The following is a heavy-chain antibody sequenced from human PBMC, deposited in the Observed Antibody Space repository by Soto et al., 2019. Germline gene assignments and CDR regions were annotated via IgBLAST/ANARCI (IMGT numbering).Heavy chain of an antibody. J-gene: IGHJ4*02. CDR3: ARERTYFGDY. CDR1: GDTFRTYD. D-gene: IGHD3-9*01. CDR2: MNPNSGNT. Sequence: ASLKVSCKTSGDTFRTYDINWVLQATGQGLEWMGWMNPNSGNTGYAQKFQGRVTMTRNTSISTAYMELSSLRSEDTAVSYCARERTYFGDYWGQGTLVTVS. V-gene: IGHV1-8*01.